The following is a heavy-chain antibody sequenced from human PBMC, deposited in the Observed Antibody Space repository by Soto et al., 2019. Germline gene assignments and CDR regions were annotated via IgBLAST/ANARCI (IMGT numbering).Heavy chain of an antibody. CDR1: GYSFTNYW. CDR3: ARRGEGEGGAFDI. V-gene: IGHV5-10-1*01. D-gene: IGHD3-10*01. Sequence: GESLKISCKGSGYSFTNYWISWVRQMPGKGLEWMGRIDPSDSYTDYSPSFQGHVTISADKSISTAYLQWSSLKASDTAMYYCARRGEGEGGAFDIWGLGTMVTVSS. CDR2: IDPSDSYT. J-gene: IGHJ3*02.